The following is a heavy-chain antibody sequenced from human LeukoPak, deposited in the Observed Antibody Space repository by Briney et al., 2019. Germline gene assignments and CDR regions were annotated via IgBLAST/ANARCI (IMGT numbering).Heavy chain of an antibody. V-gene: IGHV4-34*01. CDR2: INHSGST. D-gene: IGHD5-18*01. CDR1: GGSFSGYY. J-gene: IGHJ4*02. CDR3: ARVRSYGRPNDY. Sequence: SETLSLTCAVYGGSFSGYYWSWIRQPPGKGLEWIGEINHSGSTNYNPSLKSRVTISVDTTKNQFSLKLSSVTAADTAVYYCARVRSYGRPNDYWGQGTLVTVSS.